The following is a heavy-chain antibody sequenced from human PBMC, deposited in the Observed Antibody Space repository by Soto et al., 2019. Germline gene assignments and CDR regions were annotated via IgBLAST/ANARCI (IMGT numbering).Heavy chain of an antibody. J-gene: IGHJ4*02. CDR3: ARERASDY. CDR2: ITSSNSYT. Sequence: QVQLVESGGGLVKPGGSLRLSCAASGFAFSEYYMTWIRQAPGKGLEWVSHITSSNSYTNYADSVKGRFTISRDNAKNSLYLQMNSLRAEDTAMYYCARERASDYWGQGTLVTVSS. V-gene: IGHV3-11*05. CDR1: GFAFSEYY.